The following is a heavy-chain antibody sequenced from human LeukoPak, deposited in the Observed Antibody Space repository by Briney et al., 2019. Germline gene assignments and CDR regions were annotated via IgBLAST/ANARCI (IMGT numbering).Heavy chain of an antibody. CDR2: IYYSGST. Sequence: PSETLSLTCTVSGGSISSSSYYWGWIRQPPGKGLEWIGSIYYSGSTYYNPSLKSRVTISVDTSKNQFSLKLSSVTAADTAVYYCARGVVRNSGLFDYWGQGTLVTVSS. J-gene: IGHJ4*02. CDR3: ARGVVRNSGLFDY. V-gene: IGHV4-39*07. D-gene: IGHD2-21*01. CDR1: GGSISSSSYY.